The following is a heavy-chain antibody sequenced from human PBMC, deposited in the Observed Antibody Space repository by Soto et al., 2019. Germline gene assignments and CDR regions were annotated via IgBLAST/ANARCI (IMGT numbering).Heavy chain of an antibody. CDR1: GGPFSSYA. CDR2: ISPIFGKE. CDR3: AVGDGGTYSNSGEYWPRG. Sequence: SEEVSSKASGGPFSSYATSWGRQAHGQGLEWMGGISPIFGKENYAQKFKGRVTITADEYKGTAYMELSSLGSEETAVYYCAVGDGGTYSNSGEYWPRGCGK. V-gene: IGHV1-69*01. D-gene: IGHD3-22*01. J-gene: IGHJ6*03.